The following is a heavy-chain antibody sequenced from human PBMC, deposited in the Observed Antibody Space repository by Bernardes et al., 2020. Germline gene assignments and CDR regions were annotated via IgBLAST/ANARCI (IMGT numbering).Heavy chain of an antibody. V-gene: IGHV3-33*01. CDR1: GFTFSSYG. D-gene: IGHD3-22*01. CDR2: IWYDGSNK. J-gene: IGHJ3*02. Sequence: GGSLRLSCAASGFTFSSYGMHWVRQAPGKGLEWVAVIWYDGSNKYYADSVKGRFTISRDNSKNTLYLQMNSLRAEDTAVYYCARDSQYYYDSSAPNGIGAFDIWGQGTMVTVSS. CDR3: ARDSQYYYDSSAPNGIGAFDI.